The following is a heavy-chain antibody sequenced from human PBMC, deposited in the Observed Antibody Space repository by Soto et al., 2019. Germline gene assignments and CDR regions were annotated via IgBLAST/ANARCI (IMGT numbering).Heavy chain of an antibody. J-gene: IGHJ4*02. V-gene: IGHV4-39*01. Sequence: SETLSLTCTVSGGSISSSSYYWGWIRQPPGKGPEWIGSIYYSGSTYYNPSLKSRVTISVDTSKNQFSLKLSSVTAADTAVYYCARLANLKTTFGGVTVDYWGQGTLVTVSS. CDR2: IYYSGST. D-gene: IGHD3-16*02. CDR3: ARLANLKTTFGGVTVDY. CDR1: GGSISSSSYY.